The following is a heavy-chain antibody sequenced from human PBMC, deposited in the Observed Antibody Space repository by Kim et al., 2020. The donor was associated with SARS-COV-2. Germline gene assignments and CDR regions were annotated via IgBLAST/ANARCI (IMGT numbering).Heavy chain of an antibody. CDR3: ARSSFLGQEYFDL. J-gene: IGHJ2*01. CDR1: GFTLSDNY. Sequence: GGSLRLSCVASGFTLSDNYMSWIRQAPGKGLEWVSYIRSNSRYTNYADSVEGRFTISRDNAKNSLYLQMNSLRAEDTAVYYCARSSFLGQEYFDLWGRGTLVVVSS. CDR2: IRSNSRYT. V-gene: IGHV3-11*06.